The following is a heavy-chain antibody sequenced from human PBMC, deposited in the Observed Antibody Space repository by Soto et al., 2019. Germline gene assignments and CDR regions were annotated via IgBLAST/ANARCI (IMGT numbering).Heavy chain of an antibody. Sequence: GASVKVSCKASGYTFTSYYMHWVRQAPGQGLEWMGIINPSGGSTSYAQKFQGRVTMTRDTSTSTVYMELSSLRSEDTAVYYCARGGYSVIAAAGYTYYYYMDVWGKGTTVTVSS. V-gene: IGHV1-46*03. CDR3: ARGGYSVIAAAGYTYYYYMDV. J-gene: IGHJ6*03. CDR1: GYTFTSYY. CDR2: INPSGGST. D-gene: IGHD6-13*01.